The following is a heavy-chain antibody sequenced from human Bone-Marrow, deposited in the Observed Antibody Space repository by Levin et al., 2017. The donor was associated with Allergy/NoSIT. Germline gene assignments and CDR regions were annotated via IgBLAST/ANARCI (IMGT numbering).Heavy chain of an antibody. J-gene: IGHJ1*01. V-gene: IGHV3-30-3*01. CDR1: GFAFTKYA. D-gene: IGHD2-2*01. CDR2: ISHDGDDK. Sequence: GGSLRLSCAASGFAFTKYAMHWVRQAPGKGLEWLALISHDGDDKEYADSVKGRFTISRDNDGNTLYLQMNSLSAADTAMYYCARDWCSSTSCYASFWGQGTLVTVSS. CDR3: ARDWCSSTSCYASF.